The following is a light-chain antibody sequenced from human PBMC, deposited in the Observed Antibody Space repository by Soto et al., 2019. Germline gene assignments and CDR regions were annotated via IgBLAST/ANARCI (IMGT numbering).Light chain of an antibody. CDR1: QGISSY. CDR3: QQLKTYPLT. J-gene: IGKJ4*01. CDR2: AAS. Sequence: AIRMTQSPSSFSASTGDRVTITCRASQGISSYLAWYQQKPGKAPKLLIYAASTLQSGVPSRFSGSGSGTDFTLTISSLQPEDFATYHCQQLKTYPLTFGGGTKVDIK. V-gene: IGKV1-8*01.